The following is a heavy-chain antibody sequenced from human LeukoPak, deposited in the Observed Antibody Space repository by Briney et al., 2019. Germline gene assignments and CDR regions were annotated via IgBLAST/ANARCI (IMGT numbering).Heavy chain of an antibody. CDR3: ASGYSTNWATFDY. J-gene: IGHJ4*02. CDR1: RFTFSNYW. V-gene: IGHV3-7*01. CDR2: IKPDGGEE. D-gene: IGHD6-13*01. Sequence: GGSLRLSCAASRFTFSNYWMTWVRQAPGRGLEWVANIKPDGGEENYVDSVRGRFTISRDNAKKSLYLQMNRLRAEDTAVYFCASGYSTNWATFDYWGRGTLVTVSS.